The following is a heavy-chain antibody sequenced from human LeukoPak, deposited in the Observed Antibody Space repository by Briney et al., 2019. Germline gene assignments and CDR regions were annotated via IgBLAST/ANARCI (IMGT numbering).Heavy chain of an antibody. CDR1: GFTFSSYN. D-gene: IGHD2-21*02. J-gene: IGHJ4*02. CDR2: ISPTSSYI. CDR3: AKTKYCGGDCYSWYFDY. V-gene: IGHV3-21*04. Sequence: GGSLRLSCAASGFTFSSYNMNWVRQAPGKGLEWVSSISPTSSYISYADSVKGRFTISRDNAKNSLYLQMNSLRAEDTAVYYCAKTKYCGGDCYSWYFDYWGQETLVTVSS.